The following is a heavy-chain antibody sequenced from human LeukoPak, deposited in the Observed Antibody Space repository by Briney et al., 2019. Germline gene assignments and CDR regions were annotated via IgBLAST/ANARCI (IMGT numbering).Heavy chain of an antibody. V-gene: IGHV4-59*01. J-gene: IGHJ6*03. CDR1: GGSISSYY. CDR3: ARVPVTAIRYYYMDV. D-gene: IGHD2-21*02. CDR2: VYYSGST. Sequence: PSETLSLTCTVSGGSISSYYWSWIRQPPGKGLEWIGYVYYSGSTNYNPSLKSRVTISVDTSKNQFSLKLSSVTAADTAVYYCARVPVTAIRYYYMDVWGKGTTVTISS.